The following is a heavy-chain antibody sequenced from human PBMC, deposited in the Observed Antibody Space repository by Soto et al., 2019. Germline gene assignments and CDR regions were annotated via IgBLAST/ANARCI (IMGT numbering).Heavy chain of an antibody. CDR3: ARSYYDSTGFAVDP. J-gene: IGHJ5*02. CDR1: GASISSGTFY. CDR2: IYYDGSF. Sequence: PSETLSLTCTVSGASISSGTFYWGWIRQPPGKGLESIANIYYDGSFNYNPSLTSRATISVETSKNQFSMKLTSVTASDTAVYYCARSYYDSTGFAVDPWGQGNLVTVSS. V-gene: IGHV4-39*07. D-gene: IGHD3-22*01.